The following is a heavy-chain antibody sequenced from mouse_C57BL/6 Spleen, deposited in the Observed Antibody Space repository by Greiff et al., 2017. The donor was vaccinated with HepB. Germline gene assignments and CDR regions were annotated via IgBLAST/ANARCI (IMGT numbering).Heavy chain of an antibody. CDR1: GYSITSGYY. J-gene: IGHJ4*01. CDR2: ISYDGSN. CDR3: ARDGDSSGYVDYAMDY. D-gene: IGHD3-2*02. Sequence: EVQRVESGPGLVKPSQSLSLTCSVTGYSITSGYYWNWIRQFPGNKLEWMGYISYDGSNNYNPSLKNRISITRDTSKNQFFLKLNSVTTEDTATYYCARDGDSSGYVDYAMDYWGQGTSVTVSS. V-gene: IGHV3-6*01.